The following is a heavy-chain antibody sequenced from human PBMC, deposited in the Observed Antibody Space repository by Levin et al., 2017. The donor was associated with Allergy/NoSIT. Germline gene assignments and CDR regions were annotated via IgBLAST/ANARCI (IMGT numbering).Heavy chain of an antibody. V-gene: IGHV3-30*03. CDR2: ISYDETDK. CDR1: GFDFNTYG. Sequence: SCAASGFDFNTYGMHWVRQAPGKGLEWVAVISYDETDKYYGDSVKGRFTISRDNSKNTLYLQVNALRPEDSALYYCARDGVRYCRGGSCSTDTWGRGTLVTVSS. D-gene: IGHD2-15*01. CDR3: ARDGVRYCRGGSCSTDT. J-gene: IGHJ5*02.